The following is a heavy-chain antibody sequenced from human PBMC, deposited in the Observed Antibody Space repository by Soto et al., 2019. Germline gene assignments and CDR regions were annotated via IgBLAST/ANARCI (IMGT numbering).Heavy chain of an antibody. CDR3: AREGLPPGMDV. J-gene: IGHJ6*02. CDR1: VYSFTCYY. CDR2: INPNSGGT. V-gene: IGHV1-2*02. D-gene: IGHD2-15*01. Sequence: GXSVKVSCKASVYSFTCYYMHWVRQAPGQGLEWMGWINPNSGGTNYAQKFQGRVTMTRDTSISTAYMELSSLRSDDTAVYYCAREGLPPGMDVWGQGTTVTVSS.